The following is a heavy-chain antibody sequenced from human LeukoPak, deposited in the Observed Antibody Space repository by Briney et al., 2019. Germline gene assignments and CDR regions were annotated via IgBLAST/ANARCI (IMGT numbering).Heavy chain of an antibody. CDR1: GFTFSSYG. Sequence: GGYLRLSCAASGFTFSSYGMHWVRQAPGKGLEWVAVISYDGSNNYYADSVKGRFSISRDNSRNTLYLQMNGLRAEDTAVYYCAKGFTGMDFWGQGSLVTVSS. CDR3: AKGFTGMDF. CDR2: ISYDGSNN. D-gene: IGHD3-16*01. V-gene: IGHV3-30*18. J-gene: IGHJ4*02.